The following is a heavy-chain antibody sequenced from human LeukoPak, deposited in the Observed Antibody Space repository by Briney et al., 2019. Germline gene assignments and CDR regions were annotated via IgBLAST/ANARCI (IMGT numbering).Heavy chain of an antibody. V-gene: IGHV3-7*01. CDR1: GFTFSSYW. CDR2: IKQDGSEK. D-gene: IGHD6-13*01. Sequence: GGSLRLSCAASGFTFSSYWMSWVRQAPGKGLEWVANIKQDGSEKYYVDSVKGRFTISRDNAKNSLYLQMNSLRSEDTAVYYCASPHPNSSSSKGAFDIWGQGTMVTVSS. CDR3: ASPHPNSSSSKGAFDI. J-gene: IGHJ3*02.